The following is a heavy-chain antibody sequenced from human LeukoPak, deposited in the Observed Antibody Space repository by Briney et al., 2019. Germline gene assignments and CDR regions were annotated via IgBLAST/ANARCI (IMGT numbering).Heavy chain of an antibody. Sequence: PGRFLRLSCAASGFTFSSYAMHWVRQAPGKGLEWVAVISYDGSNKYYADSVKGRFTISRDNSKNTLYLQMNSLRAEDTAVYYCARGRSDAFDIWGQGTMVTVSS. J-gene: IGHJ3*02. CDR3: ARGRSDAFDI. D-gene: IGHD3-10*01. CDR2: ISYDGSNK. CDR1: GFTFSSYA. V-gene: IGHV3-30-3*01.